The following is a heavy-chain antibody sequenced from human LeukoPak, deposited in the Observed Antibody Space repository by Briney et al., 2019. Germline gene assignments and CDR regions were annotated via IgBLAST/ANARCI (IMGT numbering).Heavy chain of an antibody. CDR2: INHSGST. D-gene: IGHD5-18*01. J-gene: IGHJ4*02. V-gene: IGHV4-34*01. Sequence: SETLSLTCAVYGGSFSGYYWNWIRQPPGKGVEWIGEINHSGSTNYNPSLKSRVTISVDTSKNQFSLKLSSVTAADTAVYYCARDEQGYSYGPFDYWGQGTLVTVSS. CDR3: ARDEQGYSYGPFDY. CDR1: GGSFSGYY.